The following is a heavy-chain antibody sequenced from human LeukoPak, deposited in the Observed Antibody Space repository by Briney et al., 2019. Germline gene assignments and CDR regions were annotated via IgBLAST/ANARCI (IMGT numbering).Heavy chain of an antibody. CDR2: VYMGGTT. J-gene: IGHJ4*02. V-gene: IGHV3-66*01. CDR3: ARDHAYRADY. Sequence: GGSLRLSCAASGFTVSTNYMNWVRQAPGKGLEWVSVVYMGGTTYYADSVKGRFTISRDSTKNTIYLQMNNLRAEDTAIYYCARDHAYRADYWGQGTLVTVSS. CDR1: GFTVSTNY. D-gene: IGHD2-2*01.